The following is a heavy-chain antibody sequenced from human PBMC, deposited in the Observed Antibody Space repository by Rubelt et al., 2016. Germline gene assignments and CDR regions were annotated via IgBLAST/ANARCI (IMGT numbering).Heavy chain of an antibody. CDR2: IYHSGST. D-gene: IGHD6-19*01. Sequence: QVQLQESGPGLVKPSGTLSLTCAVSGGSISSSNWWSWVRQPPGKGLEWIGEIYHSGSTNYNPSLKSRVTISVDTAKNQCSLKVGSVSAADTAMYYCARREVSSGWYDYWGQGTLVTVSS. J-gene: IGHJ4*02. CDR3: ARREVSSGWYDY. V-gene: IGHV4-4*02. CDR1: GGSISSSNW.